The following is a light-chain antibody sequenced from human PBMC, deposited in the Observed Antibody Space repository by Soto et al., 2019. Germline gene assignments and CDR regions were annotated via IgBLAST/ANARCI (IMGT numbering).Light chain of an antibody. CDR3: QQYNNWPPWT. J-gene: IGKJ1*01. CDR2: GAS. V-gene: IGKV3-15*01. Sequence: EVVMTQSPATLSVSPGERATLSCRASQSVSSNLAWYQQKPGQAPRLLIYGASTRATGIPARFSGSGSGTKFTLTISSLQSEDFEVYYCQQYNNWPPWTFGQGPKVEIK. CDR1: QSVSSN.